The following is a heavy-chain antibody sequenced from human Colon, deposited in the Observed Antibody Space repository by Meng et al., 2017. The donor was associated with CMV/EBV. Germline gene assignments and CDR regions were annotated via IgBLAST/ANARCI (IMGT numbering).Heavy chain of an antibody. V-gene: IGHV5-51*01. J-gene: IGHJ6*02. CDR3: ARWNVWGYGDSHTDPYYYYGMDV. CDR1: GYSFTSSG. D-gene: IGHD4-17*01. CDR2: IYPGDADT. Sequence: GGSLRLSCKASGYSFTSSGIGWVRQSPGKGLEWVGIIYPGDADTRYSQSGQGQVTSSADKSISTAYLQWSSLKASDTAMYYCARWNVWGYGDSHTDPYYYYGMDVWGQGTTVTVSS.